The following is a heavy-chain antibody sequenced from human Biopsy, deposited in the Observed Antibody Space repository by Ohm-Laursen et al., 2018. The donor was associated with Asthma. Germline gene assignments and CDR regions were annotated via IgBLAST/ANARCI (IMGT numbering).Heavy chain of an antibody. Sequence: SMKVSCKASGYNFISFAIHWVRQAPGQRLEWMGWVNAGNGDTKYSQKFQGRVTITRDTSASTAYMELRSLRSEDTATHYCARTYYDFLTGQVKDVFGVWGQGTMVTVSS. J-gene: IGHJ3*01. CDR3: ARTYYDFLTGQVKDVFGV. CDR1: GYNFISFA. CDR2: VNAGNGDT. D-gene: IGHD3-9*01. V-gene: IGHV1-3*01.